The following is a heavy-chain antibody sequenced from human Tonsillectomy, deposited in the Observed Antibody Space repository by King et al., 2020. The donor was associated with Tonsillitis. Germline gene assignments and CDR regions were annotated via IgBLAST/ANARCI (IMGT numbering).Heavy chain of an antibody. V-gene: IGHV3-23*04. J-gene: IGHJ4*02. CDR2: ISGSGGST. CDR1: GFTFSSYA. Sequence: VQLVESGGGLVQPGGSLRLSCAASGFTFSSYAMSWVRQAPGKGLEWVSAISGSGGSTSYADSVKGRFTISRDNSKNTLYLQMNSLRAEDTAVYYCAKDRGSYCRGGSCYPGADYFEYWGQGTLVTVSS. CDR3: AKDRGSYCRGGSCYPGADYFEY. D-gene: IGHD2-15*01.